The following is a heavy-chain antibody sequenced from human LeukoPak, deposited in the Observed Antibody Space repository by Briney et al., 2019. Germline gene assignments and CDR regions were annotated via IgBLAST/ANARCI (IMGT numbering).Heavy chain of an antibody. V-gene: IGHV3-48*04. Sequence: GGSLRLSCAASGFTFSSYSMNWVRQAPGKGLEWVSYISSSSSTIYYADSVKGRFTISRDNAKNSLYLQMNSLRAEDTAVYYCARVAEPGIAAAANDYWGQGTLVTVSS. CDR1: GFTFSSYS. D-gene: IGHD6-13*01. CDR3: ARVAEPGIAAAANDY. J-gene: IGHJ4*02. CDR2: ISSSSSTI.